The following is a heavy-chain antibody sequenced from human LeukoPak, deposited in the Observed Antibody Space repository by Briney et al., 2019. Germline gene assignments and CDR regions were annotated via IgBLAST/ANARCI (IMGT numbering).Heavy chain of an antibody. J-gene: IGHJ4*02. CDR2: INPSGDFR. Sequence: VASVKVSCKASGYTFGTHWMHWVRQAPGQGLEWMGIINPSGDFRSYAQKFQGRVTMTRDMSTSTAYMELRSLRSDDTAVYYCARGMVRGEYPDYWGQGTLVTVSS. D-gene: IGHD3-10*01. CDR3: ARGMVRGEYPDY. CDR1: GYTFGTHW. V-gene: IGHV1-46*01.